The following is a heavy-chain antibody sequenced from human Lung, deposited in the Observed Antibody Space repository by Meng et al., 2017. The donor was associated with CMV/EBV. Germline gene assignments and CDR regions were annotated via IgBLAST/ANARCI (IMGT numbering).Heavy chain of an antibody. Sequence: GGSLRLXCAPSGFTFSNAWMSWVRQAPGKGLEWVGRIKSKSDGRTTDYAAPVKGRFTISKDDSKNTLYLQMNSLKTEDTAVYYCTTGRDVGATTGPWGQGXLVTVSS. D-gene: IGHD1-26*01. CDR3: TTGRDVGATTGP. CDR2: IKSKSDGRTT. V-gene: IGHV3-15*01. CDR1: GFTFSNAW. J-gene: IGHJ5*02.